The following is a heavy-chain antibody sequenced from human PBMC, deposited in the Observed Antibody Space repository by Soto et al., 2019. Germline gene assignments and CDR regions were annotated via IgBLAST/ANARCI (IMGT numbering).Heavy chain of an antibody. D-gene: IGHD2-2*01. Sequence: PSETLSPTCAVYGGSLGGSYSRWIRQPPGKGRGWNGEIYHRGSTNYNPSLKSRVTISVSTSKNQFSLELSAVTEADTAVYYCARGQGSIVVVPAPNPNYYYGMDVWGQGTTVTVSS. CDR3: ARGQGSIVVVPAPNPNYYYGMDV. CDR2: IYHRGST. J-gene: IGHJ6*02. V-gene: IGHV4-34*01. CDR1: GGSLGGSY.